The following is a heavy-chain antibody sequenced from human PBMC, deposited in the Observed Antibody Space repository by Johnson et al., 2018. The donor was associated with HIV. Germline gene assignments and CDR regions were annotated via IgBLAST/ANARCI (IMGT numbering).Heavy chain of an antibody. J-gene: IGHJ3*01. Sequence: VQLVESGGGLVQPGGSLRLSCAASGFTVTNYAMHWVRQAPGKGLEWVAVTSYDGTNKYYADSVKRRFTISRDNSKNTLDLQRNSLRAEDTAVYYCAAYSGRNAFDLWGQGTMVTVSS. V-gene: IGHV3-30*04. CDR2: TSYDGTNK. CDR3: AAYSGRNAFDL. CDR1: GFTVTNYA. D-gene: IGHD1-26*01.